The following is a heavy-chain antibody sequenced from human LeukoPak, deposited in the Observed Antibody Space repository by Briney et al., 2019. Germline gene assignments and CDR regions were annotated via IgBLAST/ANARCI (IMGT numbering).Heavy chain of an antibody. CDR2: ITGSGGST. J-gene: IGHJ4*02. CDR3: ARDQLGAVLYFDY. V-gene: IGHV3-23*01. Sequence: PGGSLRLSCAVSGFTVSGNYMSWVRQAPGKGLEWVSAITGSGGSTYYADSVKGRFTISRDNSKNTLYLQINNLRVEDTAVYYCARDQLGAVLYFDYWGQGALVTVSS. CDR1: GFTVSGNY. D-gene: IGHD1-1*01.